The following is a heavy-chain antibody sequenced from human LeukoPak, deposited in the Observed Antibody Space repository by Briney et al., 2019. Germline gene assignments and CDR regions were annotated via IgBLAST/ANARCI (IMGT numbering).Heavy chain of an antibody. D-gene: IGHD7-27*01. V-gene: IGHV6-1*01. CDR2: TYYRSRWFT. J-gene: IGHJ4*02. CDR3: ARAGLWGEFGY. Sequence: SQTLSLTCATSGDSVSSNSGSWNWIRQSPSRGLEWLGRTYYRSRWFTDYALSVRSRITINPDTSKNHFSLQLNSVTPEDTAVYYCARAGLWGEFGYWGQGSLVTVSS. CDR1: GDSVSSNSGS.